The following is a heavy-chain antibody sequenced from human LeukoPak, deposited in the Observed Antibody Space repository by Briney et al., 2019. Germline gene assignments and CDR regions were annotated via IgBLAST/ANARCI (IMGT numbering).Heavy chain of an antibody. Sequence: SETLSLTCTVSGGSISSYYWGWIRQPPGKGLEFIGSVYHGGNTYYKASLKSRVTISLDTPKNQFSLRLSSVTAADTAVYYCARSYSGSFLYWGQGSLVTVSS. CDR3: ARSYSGSFLY. CDR1: GGSISSYY. CDR2: VYHGGNT. V-gene: IGHV4-38-2*02. D-gene: IGHD1-26*01. J-gene: IGHJ4*02.